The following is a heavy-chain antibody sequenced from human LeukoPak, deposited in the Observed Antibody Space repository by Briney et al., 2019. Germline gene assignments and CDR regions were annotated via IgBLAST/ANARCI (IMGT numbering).Heavy chain of an antibody. CDR1: GFTFSDYA. CDR2: IKQDGSEK. CDR3: ARALYGEWSPLGFDP. Sequence: GGSLRLSCAVSGFTFSDYAMCWVRQAPGKGLEWVANIKQDGSEKYYVDSVKGRFTISRDNAKNSLYLQMNSLRAEDTAVYYCARALYGEWSPLGFDPWGQGTLVTVSS. V-gene: IGHV3-7*01. J-gene: IGHJ5*02. D-gene: IGHD3-3*01.